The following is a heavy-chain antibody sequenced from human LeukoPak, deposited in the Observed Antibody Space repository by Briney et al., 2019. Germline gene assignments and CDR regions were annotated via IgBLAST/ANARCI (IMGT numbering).Heavy chain of an antibody. J-gene: IGHJ4*02. CDR3: ARSSNGSGSSGGFTFDY. Sequence: SETLSLTCTVSGGSISSNNYYWGWIRQPPGKGLEWLGTIYYSGTTYYSPTLLSRGTLSVDMSKNQFSLKLYSVTAADTAVYYCARSSNGSGSSGGFTFDYWGQGTLVTVSS. CDR1: GGSISSNNYY. D-gene: IGHD3-10*01. V-gene: IGHV4-39*01. CDR2: IYYSGTT.